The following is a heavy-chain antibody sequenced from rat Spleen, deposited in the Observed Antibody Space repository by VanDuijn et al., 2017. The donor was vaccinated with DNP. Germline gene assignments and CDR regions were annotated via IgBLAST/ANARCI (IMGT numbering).Heavy chain of an antibody. CDR3: ARRGTTVVGYFDY. V-gene: IGHV5-22*01. Sequence: EVQLVESGGGSVQPGGSLKLSCAGSGFTFSDYYMAWVRQAPTKGLEWVAYIRYDGGSIYYGDSVKGRFTISRDNAKSTLYLQINSLRSEDTATYYCARRGTTVVGYFDYWGQGTLVTVSS. CDR1: GFTFSDYY. D-gene: IGHD1-1*01. J-gene: IGHJ3*01. CDR2: IRYDGGSI.